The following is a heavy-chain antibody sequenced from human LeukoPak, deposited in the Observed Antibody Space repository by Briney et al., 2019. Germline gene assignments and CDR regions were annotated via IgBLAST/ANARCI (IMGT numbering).Heavy chain of an antibody. CDR1: GGTFSSYA. CDR2: IIPILGIA. V-gene: IGHV1-69*04. D-gene: IGHD2-15*01. J-gene: IGHJ4*02. CDR3: ARGYCSGGSCSHDY. Sequence: GASVKVSCKASGGTFSSYAISWVRQAPGQGLEWMGRIIPILGIANYAQKFQGRVTITADKSTSTAYMELSSLRSEDTAVYYCARGYCSGGSCSHDYWGQGTLVTVS.